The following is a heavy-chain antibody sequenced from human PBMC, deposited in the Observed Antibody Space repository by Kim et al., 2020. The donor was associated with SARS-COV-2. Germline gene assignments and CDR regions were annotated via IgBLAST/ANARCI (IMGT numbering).Heavy chain of an antibody. D-gene: IGHD3-22*01. J-gene: IGHJ5*02. CDR2: FDPEDGET. CDR1: GYTLTELS. V-gene: IGHV1-24*01. Sequence: ASVKVSCKVSGYTLTELSMHWVRQAPGKGLEWMGGFDPEDGETIYAQKFQGRVTMTEDTSTDTAYMELSSLRSEDTAVYYCATPTYDSSGYYYESWGQGTLVTISS. CDR3: ATPTYDSSGYYYES.